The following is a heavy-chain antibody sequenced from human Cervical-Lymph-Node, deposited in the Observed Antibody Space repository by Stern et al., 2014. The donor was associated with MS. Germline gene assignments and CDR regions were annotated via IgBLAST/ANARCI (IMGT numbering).Heavy chain of an antibody. V-gene: IGHV1-69*06. D-gene: IGHD3-10*01. CDR2: IIPGVGTT. CDR3: ARDQGDYGSGSEDSWFDP. J-gene: IGHJ5*02. CDR1: RDSFSHYA. Sequence: QVQLVESGAEVKKPGSSVKVSCKASRDSFSHYALSWVRQAPGQGLEWMGGIIPGVGTTSYTQKFQGRVTITADTSTNIAYMELRNLRFEDTAVYFCARDQGDYGSGSEDSWFDPWGQGTLVTVSS.